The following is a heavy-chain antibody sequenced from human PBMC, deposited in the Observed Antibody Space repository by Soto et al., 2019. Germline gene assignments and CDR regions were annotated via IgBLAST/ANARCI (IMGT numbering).Heavy chain of an antibody. CDR2: IGTAGDT. J-gene: IGHJ4*02. V-gene: IGHV3-13*01. D-gene: IGHD3-10*01. CDR1: GFTFSSYD. Sequence: GGSLRLSCAASGFTFSSYDMHWVRQATGKGLEWVSAIGTAGDTYYPGSVKGRFTISRENAKNSLYLQMNSLRAEDTAVYYCARVGLPGSSSSGSYDYWGQGTLVTVSS. CDR3: ARVGLPGSSSSGSYDY.